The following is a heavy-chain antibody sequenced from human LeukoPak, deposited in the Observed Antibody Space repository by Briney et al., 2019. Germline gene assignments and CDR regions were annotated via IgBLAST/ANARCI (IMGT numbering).Heavy chain of an antibody. D-gene: IGHD6-13*01. CDR2: SYTSGST. CDR3: ARARPVTRMAAAGYYYFDY. CDR1: GGSKSSYY. J-gene: IGHJ4*02. Sequence: SETLTLTCTVSGGSKSSYYWSWIRQPAGKGLEWIGRSYTSGSTNYNPSLKSRVTMSVDTSKNQFSLKLSSVTAADTAVYYCARARPVTRMAAAGYYYFDYWGQGTLVTVSS. V-gene: IGHV4-4*07.